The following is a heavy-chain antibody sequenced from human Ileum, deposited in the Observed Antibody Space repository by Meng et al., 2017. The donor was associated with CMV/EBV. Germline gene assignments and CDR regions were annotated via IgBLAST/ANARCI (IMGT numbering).Heavy chain of an antibody. CDR2: ISNSGGDT. Sequence: LSCAVSGFNFSNYYMPWVRLAPGKGLEWVSSISNSGGDTYHADSVKGRFTISRDNSKNTLYLQMNSLRDDDAALYYCAKRSGGYLDYWGQGILVTVSS. V-gene: IGHV3-23*01. CDR1: GFNFSNYY. CDR3: AKRSGGYLDY. J-gene: IGHJ4*02. D-gene: IGHD2-15*01.